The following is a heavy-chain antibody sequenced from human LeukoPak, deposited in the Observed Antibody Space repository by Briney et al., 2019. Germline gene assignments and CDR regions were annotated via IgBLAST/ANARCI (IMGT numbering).Heavy chain of an antibody. D-gene: IGHD2-8*01. V-gene: IGHV3-15*01. CDR1: GSTFSNAW. CDR3: TTGYCTNGVCPI. J-gene: IGHJ4*02. CDR2: IKSKTDGGTT. Sequence: PGGSLRLSCAASGSTFSNAWMSWVRQAPGKGLEWVGRIKSKTDGGTTDYAAPVKGRFTISRDDSKNTLYLQMNSLKTEDTAVYYCTTGYCTNGVCPIWGQGTLVTVSS.